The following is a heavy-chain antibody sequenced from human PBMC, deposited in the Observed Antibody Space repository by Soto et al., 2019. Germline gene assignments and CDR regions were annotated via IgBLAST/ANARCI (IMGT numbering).Heavy chain of an antibody. D-gene: IGHD3-3*01. CDR1: GGTFSSYA. Sequence: QVQLVQSGAEVKKPGSSVKVSCKASGGTFSSYAISWVRQAPGQGLEWMGGIIPIFGTANYAQKFQGRVTITADESTSTAYMEPSSLRSEDTAVYYCALGLRLLEWYHSEEDYYYGMDVWGQGTTVTVSS. V-gene: IGHV1-69*01. J-gene: IGHJ6*02. CDR3: ALGLRLLEWYHSEEDYYYGMDV. CDR2: IIPIFGTA.